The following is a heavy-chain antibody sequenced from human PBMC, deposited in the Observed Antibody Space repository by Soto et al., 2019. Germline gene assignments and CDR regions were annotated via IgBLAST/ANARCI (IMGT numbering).Heavy chain of an antibody. Sequence: TSETLSLTCTVSGGSISSSSYYWGWIRQPPGKGLEWIGSIYYGGSTYYNPSLKSRVTISVDTSKNQFSLKLSSVTAADTAVYYCARPGSTISDNWFDPWGQGTLVTVSS. CDR2: IYYGGST. CDR1: GGSISSSSYY. V-gene: IGHV4-39*01. D-gene: IGHD3-3*01. CDR3: ARPGSTISDNWFDP. J-gene: IGHJ5*02.